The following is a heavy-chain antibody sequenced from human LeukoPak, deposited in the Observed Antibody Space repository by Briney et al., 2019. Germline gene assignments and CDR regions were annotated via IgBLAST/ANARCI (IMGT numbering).Heavy chain of an antibody. D-gene: IGHD3-16*01. V-gene: IGHV4-34*01. CDR3: ARHGGLRFRWFDP. CDR2: INHSGST. Sequence: PSETLSLTCAVYGGSFSGYYWSWIRQPPGKGLEWIGEINHSGSTYYNPSLKSRVTISVDTSKNQFSLKLSSVTAADTAVYYCARHGGLRFRWFDPWGQGTLVTVSS. J-gene: IGHJ5*02. CDR1: GGSFSGYY.